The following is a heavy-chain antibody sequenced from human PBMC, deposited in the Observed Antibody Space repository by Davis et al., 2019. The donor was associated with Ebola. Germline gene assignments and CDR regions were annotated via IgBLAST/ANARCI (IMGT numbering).Heavy chain of an antibody. D-gene: IGHD6-19*01. Sequence: ASVKVSCKASGYTFTGYYMHWVRQAPGQGLEWMGWINPNSGGTNYAQKFQGRVTMTRDTSISTACMELSRLRSDDTAVYFCARDAYFAVAGLPPGNYWGQGTLVTVSS. CDR3: ARDAYFAVAGLPPGNY. V-gene: IGHV1-2*02. CDR1: GYTFTGYY. CDR2: INPNSGGT. J-gene: IGHJ4*02.